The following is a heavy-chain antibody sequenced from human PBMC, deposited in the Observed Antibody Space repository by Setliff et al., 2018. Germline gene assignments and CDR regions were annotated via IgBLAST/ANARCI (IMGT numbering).Heavy chain of an antibody. J-gene: IGHJ3*02. CDR3: ARGYQVTPPRADALDI. CDR2: IIPLFGTT. CDR1: GGTFRTDG. Sequence: SVKVSCKASGGTFRTDGFSWVRQAPGQGLEWVGRIIPLFGTTHFAQEFQGRVTITADESTETTYMDLSSLRSEDTAVYYCARGYQVTPPRADALDIWGQGTLVTVSS. D-gene: IGHD2-2*01. V-gene: IGHV1-69*13.